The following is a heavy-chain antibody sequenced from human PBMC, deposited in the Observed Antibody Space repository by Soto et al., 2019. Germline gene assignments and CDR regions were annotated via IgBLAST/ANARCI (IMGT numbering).Heavy chain of an antibody. CDR2: ISGSGGST. CDR1: GFTFSSYA. CDR3: AKVRYYYDSSGSSDY. D-gene: IGHD3-22*01. V-gene: IGHV3-23*01. J-gene: IGHJ4*02. Sequence: GGSLRLSCAASGFTFSSYAMSWVRQAPGKGLEWVSAISGSGGSTYYADSVKGRFTISRDNSKNTLYLQMNSLRAEDTAVYYCAKVRYYYDSSGSSDYWGQGTLVTVSS.